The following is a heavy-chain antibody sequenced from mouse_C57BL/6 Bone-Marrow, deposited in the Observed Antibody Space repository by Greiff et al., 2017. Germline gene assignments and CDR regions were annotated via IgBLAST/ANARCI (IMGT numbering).Heavy chain of an antibody. D-gene: IGHD2-3*01. CDR2: IDPSDSYT. CDR1: GYTFTSYW. CDR3: ARRDDGYYFYFDD. J-gene: IGHJ2*01. Sequence: QVQLQQPGAELVMPGASVKLSCKASGYTFTSYWMHWVKQRPGQGLEWIGEIDPSDSYTNYNQKFKGKSTLTVDKSSSTAYMQLSSLTSEDSAVYYCARRDDGYYFYFDDWGQGTTLSVSS. V-gene: IGHV1-69*01.